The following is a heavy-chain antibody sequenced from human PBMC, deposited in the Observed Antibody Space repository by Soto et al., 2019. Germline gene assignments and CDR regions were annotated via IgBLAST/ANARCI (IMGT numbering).Heavy chain of an antibody. J-gene: IGHJ4*02. CDR3: ARVVPTLPPDY. CDR2: VIPIFCTA. Sequence: SVKVSRKASGGTFSSYAISWVRQAPGQGLEWMGGVIPIFCTANYAQKVQGRVTLREDESTSTAYMELSSLRSEDTAVYYCARVVPTLPPDYWGQGTLVTVSS. CDR1: GGTFSSYA. D-gene: IGHD1-26*01. V-gene: IGHV1-69*13.